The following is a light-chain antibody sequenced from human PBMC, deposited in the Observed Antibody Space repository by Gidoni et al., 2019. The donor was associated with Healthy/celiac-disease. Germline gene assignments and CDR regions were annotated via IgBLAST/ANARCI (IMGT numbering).Light chain of an antibody. CDR1: SSDVGGYNY. J-gene: IGLJ3*02. CDR2: DVS. V-gene: IGLV2-14*01. Sequence: QSAPTQPASVPGSPGQPITISCTGTSSDVGGYNYVSWYQQHPGKAPQLMIYDVSNRPSGVSNRFSGSKSGNTASLTISELQAEDEADYYCSSYTSSSSWVFGGGTKLTVL. CDR3: SSYTSSSSWV.